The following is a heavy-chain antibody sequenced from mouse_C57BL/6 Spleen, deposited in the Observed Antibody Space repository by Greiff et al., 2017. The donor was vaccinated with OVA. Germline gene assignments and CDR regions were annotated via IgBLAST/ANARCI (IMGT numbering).Heavy chain of an antibody. V-gene: IGHV8-8*01. CDR2: IWWDDDK. Sequence: QVTLKESGPGILQPSQTLSLTCSFSGFSLSTFGMGVGWIRQPSGKGLEWLAHIWWDDDKYYNPALKSRLTISKDTSKNQVFLKIANVDTADTATYYCARIADDYGSSYVGFAYWGQGTLVTVSA. J-gene: IGHJ3*01. D-gene: IGHD1-1*01. CDR3: ARIADDYGSSYVGFAY. CDR1: GFSLSTFGMG.